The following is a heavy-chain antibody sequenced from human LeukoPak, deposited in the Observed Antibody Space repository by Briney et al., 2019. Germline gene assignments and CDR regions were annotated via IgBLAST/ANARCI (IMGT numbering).Heavy chain of an antibody. CDR2: ISWDGGST. CDR1: GFTFDDYA. CDR3: AKDSFDLPFDY. Sequence: PGGSLRLSCAASGFTFDDYAMHWVHQAPGKGLEWVSLISWDGGSTYYADSVKGRFTISRDNSKNSLYLQMNSLRAEDTALYYCAKDSFDLPFDYWGQGTLVTVSS. J-gene: IGHJ4*02. V-gene: IGHV3-43D*03. D-gene: IGHD3-9*01.